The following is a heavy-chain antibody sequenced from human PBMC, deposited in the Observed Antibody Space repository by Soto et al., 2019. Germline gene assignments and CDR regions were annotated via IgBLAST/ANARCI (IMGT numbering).Heavy chain of an antibody. Sequence: SETLSLTCAVYGGSFSGYYWSWIRQPPGKGLEWIGEINHSGSTNYNPSLKSRVTISVDTSKNQFSLKLSSVTAADTAVYYCVRYDFWSGYFGYWGQGTLVTVSS. J-gene: IGHJ4*02. CDR3: VRYDFWSGYFGY. CDR1: GGSFSGYY. V-gene: IGHV4-34*01. CDR2: INHSGST. D-gene: IGHD3-3*01.